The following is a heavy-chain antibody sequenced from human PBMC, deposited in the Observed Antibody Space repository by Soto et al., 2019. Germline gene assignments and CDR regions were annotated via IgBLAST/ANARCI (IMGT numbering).Heavy chain of an antibody. CDR3: ASGHDAYKVRY. CDR2: IYYPGNT. D-gene: IGHD1-1*01. V-gene: IGHV4-31*03. CDR1: GGSISSGGTGSY. J-gene: IGHJ4*02. Sequence: QVQLQESGPGLVKPSQTLSLTCTVSGGSISSGGTGSYWTWIRQLPGKGLEWIGYIYYPGNTYYSPSRTSRPTTAIDSSENQFSLKLTSVTAADTAVYFCASGHDAYKVRYWGQGTRVTVSS.